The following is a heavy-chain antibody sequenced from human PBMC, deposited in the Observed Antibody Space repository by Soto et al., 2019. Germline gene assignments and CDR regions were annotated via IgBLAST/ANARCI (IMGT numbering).Heavy chain of an antibody. CDR1: GYTFSAYG. V-gene: IGHV1-18*01. CDR3: ARELNTDSSAYYSLVY. Sequence: QVQLVQSGPEVKMPGASVRVSCKTSGYTFSAYGLAWLRQAPGQRPEWMGWVSTNNANTNYAQRFQGRVTMTTDTSTTTTYMELRSLRSDDTAVYYCARELNTDSSAYYSLVYWCQGTLVTVSS. J-gene: IGHJ4*02. CDR2: VSTNNANT. D-gene: IGHD3-22*01.